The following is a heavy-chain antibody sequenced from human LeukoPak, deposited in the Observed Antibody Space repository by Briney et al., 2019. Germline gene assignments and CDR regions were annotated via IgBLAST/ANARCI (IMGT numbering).Heavy chain of an antibody. CDR1: GFTFSSYS. CDR3: ARQTGSGLFILP. CDR2: INHSGST. V-gene: IGHV4-34*01. D-gene: IGHD3/OR15-3a*01. Sequence: PGGSLRLSCAASGFTFSSYSMNWIRQPPGKWLEWIGEINHSGSTNYNPSLKSQVSISIDTSKNQFSLKLTSVTAADTAVYYCARQTGSGLFILPGGQGTLVTVSS. J-gene: IGHJ4*02.